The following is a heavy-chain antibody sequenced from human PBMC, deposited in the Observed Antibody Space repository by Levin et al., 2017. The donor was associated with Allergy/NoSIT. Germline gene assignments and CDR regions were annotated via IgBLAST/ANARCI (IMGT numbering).Heavy chain of an antibody. V-gene: IGHV4-30-2*01. D-gene: IGHD5-12*01. J-gene: IGHJ5*02. CDR1: GGSISSGGYS. CDR2: IYHSGST. CDR3: AREVATIPNWFDP. Sequence: SQTLSLTCAVSGGSISSGGYSWSWIRQPPGKGLEWIGYIYHSGSTYYNPSLKSRVTISVDRSKNQFSLKLSSVTAADTAVYYCAREVATIPNWFDPWGQGTLVTVSS.